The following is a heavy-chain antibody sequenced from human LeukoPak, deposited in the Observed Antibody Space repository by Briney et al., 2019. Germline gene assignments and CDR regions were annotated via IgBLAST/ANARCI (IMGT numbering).Heavy chain of an antibody. CDR3: ARDEKDYFDY. J-gene: IGHJ4*02. V-gene: IGHV4-61*08. Sequence: SETLSLTCTVSGGSISSGGYYWSWIRQPPGKGLEWIGYIYYSGSTNYNPSLKSRVTISVDTSKNQFSLKLSSVTAADTAVYYCARDEKDYFDYWGQGTLVTVSS. CDR1: GGSISSGGYY. CDR2: IYYSGST.